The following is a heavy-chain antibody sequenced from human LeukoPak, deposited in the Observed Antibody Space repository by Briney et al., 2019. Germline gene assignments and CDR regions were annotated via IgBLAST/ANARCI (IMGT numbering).Heavy chain of an antibody. D-gene: IGHD5-12*01. V-gene: IGHV3-9*01. CDR2: ISWNSGSI. CDR1: GFTLDDYA. CDR3: AKDYCSGYDYVFDY. J-gene: IGHJ4*02. Sequence: GGSLRLSCAASGFTLDDYAMHWVRQAPGKGLEWVSGISWNSGSIGYADSVKGRFTISRDNAKNSLYLQMNSLRAEDTALYYCAKDYCSGYDYVFDYWGQGTLVTVSS.